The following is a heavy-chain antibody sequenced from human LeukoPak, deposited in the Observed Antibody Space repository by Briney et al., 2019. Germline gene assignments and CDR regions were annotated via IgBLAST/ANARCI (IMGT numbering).Heavy chain of an antibody. CDR1: GYTFTSYG. CDR3: ARVVVVVPALSYYYYMDV. J-gene: IGHJ6*03. D-gene: IGHD2-2*01. Sequence: ASVKDSCKASGYTFTSYGISWVRQAPGQGLEWMGWISAYNGNTNYAQKLQGRVPMTTDTSTSTAYMELRSLRSDDTAVYYCARVVVVVPALSYYYYMDVWGKGTTVTVSS. CDR2: ISAYNGNT. V-gene: IGHV1-18*01.